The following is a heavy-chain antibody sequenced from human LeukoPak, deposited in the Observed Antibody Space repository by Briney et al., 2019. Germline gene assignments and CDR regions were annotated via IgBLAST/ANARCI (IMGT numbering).Heavy chain of an antibody. V-gene: IGHV3-74*01. Sequence: PGGSLRLSCVASGFTFSSYWMHWVRQAPGKGLVWVSRINSDGSTTSYADSVKGRFTISRDNAKNTLYLQMNSLRAEDTAVHYCARDPGYCSSTSCFYYNWFDPWGQGTLVTVSS. CDR1: GFTFSSYW. D-gene: IGHD2-2*01. CDR2: INSDGSTT. J-gene: IGHJ5*02. CDR3: ARDPGYCSSTSCFYYNWFDP.